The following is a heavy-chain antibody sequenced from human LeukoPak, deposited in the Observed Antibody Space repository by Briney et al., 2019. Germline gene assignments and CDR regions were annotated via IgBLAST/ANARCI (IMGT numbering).Heavy chain of an antibody. CDR2: IYYSGST. V-gene: IGHV4-59*01. CDR1: GGSISSYY. J-gene: IGHJ6*03. CDR3: ARAPPLGYYYMDV. Sequence: SETLSLTCTVPGGSISSYYWSWIRQPPGKGLEWIGYIYYSGSTNYNPSLKSRVTISVDTSKNQFSLKLSSVTAADTAVYYCARAPPLGYYYMDVWGKGTTVTVSS.